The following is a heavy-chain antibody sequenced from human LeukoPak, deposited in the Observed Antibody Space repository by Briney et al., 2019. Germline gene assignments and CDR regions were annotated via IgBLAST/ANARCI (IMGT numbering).Heavy chain of an antibody. CDR2: IYSGGST. D-gene: IGHD3-3*01. Sequence: PGGSLRLSCAASGFTVSSNYMSWVRQAPGKGLEWVSVIYSGGSTYYADPVKGRFTTSRDKTKNTLYLQMNSLIFEDTALYYCAKDGFNYTSRDNDGFDTWGQGTMVTVSS. CDR3: AKDGFNYTSRDNDGFDT. J-gene: IGHJ3*02. CDR1: GFTVSSNY. V-gene: IGHV3-53*01.